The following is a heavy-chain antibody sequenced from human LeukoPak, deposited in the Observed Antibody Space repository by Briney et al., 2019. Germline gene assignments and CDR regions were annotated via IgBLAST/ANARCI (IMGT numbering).Heavy chain of an antibody. D-gene: IGHD5-24*01. CDR3: ATSPKGNREAFDY. CDR2: IDHSGRT. J-gene: IGHJ4*02. Sequence: SETLSLTCAVYGGSFSGYYWSWIRQPPGKGLEWIGEIDHSGRTNSNPSLKSRVTISVDMSKNQFFLRLSSVTAADTAVYYCATSPKGNREAFDYWGQGTLVTVSS. V-gene: IGHV4-34*01. CDR1: GGSFSGYY.